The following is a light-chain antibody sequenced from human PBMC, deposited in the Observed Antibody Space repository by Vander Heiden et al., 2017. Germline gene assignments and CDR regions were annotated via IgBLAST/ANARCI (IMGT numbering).Light chain of an antibody. CDR2: GNS. J-gene: IGLJ3*02. V-gene: IGLV1-40*01. CDR1: RSHIGAGYD. Sequence: QSVLTQPPSVSGAPGPRVTISCPGSRSHIGAGYDVHWYQQLPGTAPKLLIYGNSNRPAGVPDRFSGSKSGTSASLAITGLQAEDEADYYCQSYDSSLSGWVFGGGTKLTVL. CDR3: QSYDSSLSGWV.